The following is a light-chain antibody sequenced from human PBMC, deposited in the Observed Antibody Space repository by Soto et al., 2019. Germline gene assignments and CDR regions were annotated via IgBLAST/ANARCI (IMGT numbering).Light chain of an antibody. CDR2: GAS. CDR1: QSVSSD. CDR3: QQYNNWPPWT. Sequence: EVVMTQSPATLSLSPGERATLSCRASQSVSSDLAWYQQKPGQAPRLLIYGASTRATDIPARFSGGGSGTEFTLTISSLQSEDFAVYYCQQYNNWPPWTFGQGTKVEIK. V-gene: IGKV3-15*01. J-gene: IGKJ1*01.